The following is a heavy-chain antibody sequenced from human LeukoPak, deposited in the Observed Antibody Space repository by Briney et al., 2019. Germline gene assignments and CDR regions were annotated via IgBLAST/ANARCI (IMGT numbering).Heavy chain of an antibody. CDR3: ARGNWNDDPHDAFDI. CDR2: IGSAGDT. J-gene: IGHJ3*02. Sequence: GGSLRLSCAASGFTFSDYDMYWVRLSTGKGLEWVSSIGSAGDTYHAGSVKGRFTISRENAKNSLYLQMNSLRAGDTAVYYCARGNWNDDPHDAFDIWGQGTMVTVSS. D-gene: IGHD1-20*01. CDR1: GFTFSDYD. V-gene: IGHV3-13*01.